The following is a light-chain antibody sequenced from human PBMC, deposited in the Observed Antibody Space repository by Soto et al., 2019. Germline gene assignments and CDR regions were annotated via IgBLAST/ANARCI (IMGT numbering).Light chain of an antibody. V-gene: IGKV3-15*01. J-gene: IGKJ1*01. Sequence: VLVSQSRATLSLSPGEISTLSCRASQSVSSHLAWYQQKPGQAPRLLIYGASIRATGIPPRFSGSGSGTEFTLTISSLQSEDFAVYYCQKYNYWPLAFGQGTKVDIK. CDR1: QSVSSH. CDR3: QKYNYWPLA. CDR2: GAS.